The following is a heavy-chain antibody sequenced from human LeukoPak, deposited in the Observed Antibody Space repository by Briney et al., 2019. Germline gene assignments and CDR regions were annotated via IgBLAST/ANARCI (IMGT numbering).Heavy chain of an antibody. D-gene: IGHD3-10*01. J-gene: IGHJ4*02. CDR2: INPNSGGT. CDR3: ARGKVVTMVRGAPLLY. Sequence: ASVKVSCKASGYTFTGYYKHWVRQAPGQGLEWMGWINPNSGGTNYAQKFQGRVTMTRNTSISTAYMELSSLRSEDTAVYYCARGKVVTMVRGAPLLYWGQGTLVTVSS. V-gene: IGHV1-2*02. CDR1: GYTFTGYY.